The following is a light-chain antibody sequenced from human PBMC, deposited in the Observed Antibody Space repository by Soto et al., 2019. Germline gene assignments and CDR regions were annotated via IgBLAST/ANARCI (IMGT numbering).Light chain of an antibody. CDR3: LYYNTSSYI. CDR2: KAS. Sequence: DIQMTQSPPTLSASVGDRVTFTCRASQSISNYLAWYQQRPGKAPNLLIYKASILESGVPSRFSGSGSGTEFTLTISRLQHDDFVTYYCLYYNTSSYIFGQGTKLEIK. V-gene: IGKV1-5*03. J-gene: IGKJ2*01. CDR1: QSISNY.